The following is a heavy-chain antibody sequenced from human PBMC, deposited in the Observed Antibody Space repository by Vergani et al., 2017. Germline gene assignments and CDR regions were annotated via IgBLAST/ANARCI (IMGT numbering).Heavy chain of an antibody. V-gene: IGHV4-61*02. CDR1: GGSISSGGYY. Sequence: QVQLQESGPGLVKPSQTLSLTCTVSGGSISSGGYYWSWIRQPAGKGLEWIGRIYTSGSTNYNPSLKSRVTISVDTSKNQFSLKLSSVTAADTAVYYCARETGYSSAGRFDPWGQGTLVTVSS. D-gene: IGHD6-19*01. CDR2: IYTSGST. CDR3: ARETGYSSAGRFDP. J-gene: IGHJ5*02.